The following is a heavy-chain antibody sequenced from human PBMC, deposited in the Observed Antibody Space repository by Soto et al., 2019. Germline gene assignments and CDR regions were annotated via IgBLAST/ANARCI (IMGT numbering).Heavy chain of an antibody. Sequence: GGSLRLSCAASGFIFSDFGMSWLRRAPGKGLEWVSAINWNGGSTGYADSVKGRFTISRDNAKNPLYLQMNSLRADDTAVYHCARDLGGFQASGNSYTNGIPNWGQGA. CDR2: INWNGGST. CDR3: ARDLGGFQASGNSYTNGIPN. V-gene: IGHV3-20*01. J-gene: IGHJ4*02. D-gene: IGHD2-8*01. CDR1: GFIFSDFG.